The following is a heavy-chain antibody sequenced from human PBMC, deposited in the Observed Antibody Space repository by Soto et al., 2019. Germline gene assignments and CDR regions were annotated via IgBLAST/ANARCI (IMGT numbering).Heavy chain of an antibody. CDR2: INPNSGGT. D-gene: IGHD1-1*01. CDR1: GYTFSDDY. Sequence: GASVKVSCKASGYTFSDDYIHWVRQAPGQGLEWMGWINPNSGGTKYAPKFQGGVTMTRDTSITTAYMELSRLRSGDTAVYYCAREPATAKPEGVDFWGQGTLVTV. V-gene: IGHV1-2*02. J-gene: IGHJ4*02. CDR3: AREPATAKPEGVDF.